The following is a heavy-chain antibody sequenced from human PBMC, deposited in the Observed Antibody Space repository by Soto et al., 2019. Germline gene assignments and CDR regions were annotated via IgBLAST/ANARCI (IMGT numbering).Heavy chain of an antibody. V-gene: IGHV3-23*01. D-gene: IGHD2-8*01. J-gene: IGHJ4*02. CDR1: GFMFSRSG. Sequence: GGSLRLSCAASGFMFSRSGMTWVRQAPGMRLESVAGIGGSGRNTYYADSVKGRFTISRDNSKNTLFLQMNSLRDEDTAIYYCAKDGLSDSPSAIDYWGQGTRVTVYS. CDR2: IGGSGRNT. CDR3: AKDGLSDSPSAIDY.